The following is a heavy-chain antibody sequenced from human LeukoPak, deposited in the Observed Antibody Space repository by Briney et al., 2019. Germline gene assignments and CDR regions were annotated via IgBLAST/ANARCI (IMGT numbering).Heavy chain of an antibody. Sequence: SETLSLTCAVYGGSFSGYYWSWIRQPPGKGLEWIGEINHSGSTNYNPSLKSRVTISVDTSKNQFSLKLSSVTAADTAVYCCARGCGVVVAATTATAFDYWGQGTLVTVSS. CDR3: ARGCGVVVAATTATAFDY. CDR1: GGSFSGYY. V-gene: IGHV4-34*01. D-gene: IGHD2-15*01. J-gene: IGHJ4*02. CDR2: INHSGST.